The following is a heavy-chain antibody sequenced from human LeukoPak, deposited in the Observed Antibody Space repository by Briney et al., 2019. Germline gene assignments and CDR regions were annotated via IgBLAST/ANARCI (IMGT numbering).Heavy chain of an antibody. D-gene: IGHD5-18*01. CDR3: ARDSIRRKRGNSYGEFSGVFDY. V-gene: IGHV3-20*04. CDR1: GFTFDDYG. Sequence: PGGSLRLSCAASGFTFDDYGMSWVRQAPGKGLEWVSGINWNGGSTGYADSVKGRFTISRDNAKNSLYLQMNSLRAEDTALYYCARDSIRRKRGNSYGEFSGVFDYWGQGTLVTVSA. CDR2: INWNGGST. J-gene: IGHJ4*02.